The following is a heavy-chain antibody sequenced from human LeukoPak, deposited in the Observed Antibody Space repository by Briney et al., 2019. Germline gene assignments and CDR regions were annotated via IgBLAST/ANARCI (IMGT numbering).Heavy chain of an antibody. J-gene: IGHJ3*02. CDR3: ARKPAGSSWYGLSTNPAFDI. D-gene: IGHD3-10*01. CDR1: GFTFSSYA. Sequence: PGRSLRLSCAASGFTFSSYAMHWVRQAPGKGLERVAVISNDGSNKYYADSVKGRFTISRDNSKNTLYLQMNYVRLEVRAEHNGARKPAGSSWYGLSTNPAFDIWGQGTMFTVSS. CDR2: ISNDGSNK. V-gene: IGHV3-30-3*01.